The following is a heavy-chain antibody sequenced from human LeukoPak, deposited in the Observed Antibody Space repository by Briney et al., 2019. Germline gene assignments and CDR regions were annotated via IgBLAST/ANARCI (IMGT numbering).Heavy chain of an antibody. D-gene: IGHD3-22*01. CDR1: GFTFSSYS. CDR3: ARSPGGPITMIVVAEAAFDI. V-gene: IGHV3-21*01. J-gene: IGHJ3*02. CDR2: ISSSSSYI. Sequence: PGGSLRLSCAASGFTFSSYSMNWVGKAPGKGLEGVSSISSSSSYIYYADSVKGRFTISRDNAKNSMYLQMNSLRAEDTAVYYCARSPGGPITMIVVAEAAFDIWGQGTMVTVSS.